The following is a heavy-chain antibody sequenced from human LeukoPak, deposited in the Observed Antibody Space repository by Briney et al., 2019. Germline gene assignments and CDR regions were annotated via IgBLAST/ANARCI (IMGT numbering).Heavy chain of an antibody. CDR3: ARLPLGELLSNWFDP. Sequence: KPSETLSLTCTVSGGSISSSSYYWGWIRQPPGEGLEWIGSIYYSGSTYYNPSLKSRVTIFVDTSKNQFSLKLSSVTAADTAVYYCARLPLGELLSNWFDPWGQGTLVTVSS. CDR1: GGSISSSSYY. D-gene: IGHD3-10*01. CDR2: IYYSGST. J-gene: IGHJ5*02. V-gene: IGHV4-39*01.